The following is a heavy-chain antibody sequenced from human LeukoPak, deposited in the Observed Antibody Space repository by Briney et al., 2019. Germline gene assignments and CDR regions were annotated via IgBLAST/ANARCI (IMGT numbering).Heavy chain of an antibody. D-gene: IGHD3-10*01. CDR1: GFTFSSYA. Sequence: GGSLRLSCSASGFTFSSYAMHWVRQAPGKGLEYVSAISSNGGSTYYADSVKGRFTISRDNSKNTLCLQMSSLRAEGTAVYYCVKDTRVRGVPYYGMDVWGKGTTVTVSS. CDR2: ISSNGGST. J-gene: IGHJ6*04. V-gene: IGHV3-64D*06. CDR3: VKDTRVRGVPYYGMDV.